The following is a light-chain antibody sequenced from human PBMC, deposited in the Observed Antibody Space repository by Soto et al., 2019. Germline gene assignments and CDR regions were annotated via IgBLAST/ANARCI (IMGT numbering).Light chain of an antibody. J-gene: IGKJ5*01. Sequence: EIVLTQSPGTVSLSPGERATPSCRASQSVSSSYLAWYQQKPGQAPRLLIYGASTRATGIPARFSGSGSGTEFTLTISSLQSEDFEIYYCQQYNNWPPITFGQGTRLEIK. CDR1: QSVSSSY. CDR3: QQYNNWPPIT. CDR2: GAS. V-gene: IGKV3-15*01.